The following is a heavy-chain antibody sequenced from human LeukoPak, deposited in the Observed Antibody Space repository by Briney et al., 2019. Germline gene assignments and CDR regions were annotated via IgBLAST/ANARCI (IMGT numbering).Heavy chain of an antibody. CDR1: GFTFSNYW. J-gene: IGHJ6*03. V-gene: IGHV3-7*01. CDR2: MNQDGSGK. D-gene: IGHD2-15*01. CDR3: ARGDCSGGSCYPYYYYMDV. Sequence: GGSLRLSCAASGFTFSNYWMTWVRQAPGKGLEWVANMNQDGSGKYYVDSAKGRFAISRDNAKNTLYLQMNSLRAEDTAVYYCARGDCSGGSCYPYYYYMDVWGKGTTVTISS.